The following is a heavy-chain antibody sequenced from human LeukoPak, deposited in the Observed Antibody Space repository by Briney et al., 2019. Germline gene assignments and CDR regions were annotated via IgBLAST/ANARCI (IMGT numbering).Heavy chain of an antibody. CDR1: GYTFTSYD. Sequence: GASVKVSCKASGYTFTSYDINWVRQATGQGLEWMGWINPNSGGTNYAQKFQGRVTMTRDTSISTAYMELSRLRSDDTAVYYCASGVAAAGSSFDYWGQGTLVTVSS. CDR3: ASGVAAAGSSFDY. V-gene: IGHV1-2*02. D-gene: IGHD6-13*01. J-gene: IGHJ4*02. CDR2: INPNSGGT.